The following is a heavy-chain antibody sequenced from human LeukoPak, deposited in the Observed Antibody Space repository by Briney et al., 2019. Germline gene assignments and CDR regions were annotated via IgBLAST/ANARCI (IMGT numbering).Heavy chain of an antibody. CDR3: ARDPPDY. J-gene: IGHJ4*02. CDR2: ILNSGTTT. V-gene: IGHV3-48*03. CDR1: GFTFSSYE. Sequence: GESLTLSCAASGFTFSSYEMNWVRRATGKGLEWVSYILNSGTTTYYADSVKGRFTISRDNAKNSLYLQMNSLRAEDTGVYYCARDPPDYWGQGILVAVSS.